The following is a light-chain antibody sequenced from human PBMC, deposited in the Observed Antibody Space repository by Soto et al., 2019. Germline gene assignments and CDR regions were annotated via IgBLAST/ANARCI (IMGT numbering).Light chain of an antibody. CDR1: SSNVGGYNY. CDR3: SSYTSSSTRV. V-gene: IGLV2-14*01. CDR2: EVS. J-gene: IGLJ1*01. Sequence: QSALAQPASVSGSPGQSVTISCSVTSSNVGGYNYVSWYQQPPGKAPKLMIYEVSNRPSGVSDRFLGSKSGDTASLTISGLQADDEADYYCSSYTSSSTRVFGTGTKVTVL.